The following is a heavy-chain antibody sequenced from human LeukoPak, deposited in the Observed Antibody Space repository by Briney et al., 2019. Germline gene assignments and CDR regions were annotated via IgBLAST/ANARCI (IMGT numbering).Heavy chain of an antibody. V-gene: IGHV4-59*01. CDR3: ARDLRGLAFDI. J-gene: IGHJ3*02. Sequence: PSETLSLTCTVSGGSISSYYWSWIRQPPGKGLEWIGYIYYSGSTNYNPSLKSRVTISVDTSKNQFSLKLSSVTAADTAVYYCARDLRGLAFDIWGQGAMVTVSS. D-gene: IGHD3-22*01. CDR2: IYYSGST. CDR1: GGSISSYY.